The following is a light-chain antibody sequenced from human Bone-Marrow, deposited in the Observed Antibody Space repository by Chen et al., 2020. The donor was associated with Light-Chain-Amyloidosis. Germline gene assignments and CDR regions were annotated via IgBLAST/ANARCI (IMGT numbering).Light chain of an antibody. CDR2: NDN. V-gene: IGLV1-44*01. Sequence: QSALTQPPSTSGTPGLRGTISCSGSSSNIGANNVNWYQQLPGTAPKLVIYNDNQRPSGVPDRFSGSKSGTSASLAISGLQSEDEADYYCAAWDDRVIGQVFGTGTKVTVL. CDR1: SSNIGANN. J-gene: IGLJ1*01. CDR3: AAWDDRVIGQV.